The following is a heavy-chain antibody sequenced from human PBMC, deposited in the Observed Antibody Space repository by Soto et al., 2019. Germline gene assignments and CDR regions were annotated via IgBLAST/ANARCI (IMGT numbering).Heavy chain of an antibody. CDR3: VKDRSDTWSFDY. CDR1: GFTFSRCA. Sequence: QVQLVESGGGVVQPGRSLRLSCVASGFTFSRCAMHWVRQVPGKGLEWLAVVTHDGSLYPYADSVKGRFSISRDNSRKTLYLQMNSLRPEDTAVYYCVKDRSDTWSFDYWGQGKLVTVSS. D-gene: IGHD2-8*02. J-gene: IGHJ4*02. V-gene: IGHV3-30*18. CDR2: VTHDGSLY.